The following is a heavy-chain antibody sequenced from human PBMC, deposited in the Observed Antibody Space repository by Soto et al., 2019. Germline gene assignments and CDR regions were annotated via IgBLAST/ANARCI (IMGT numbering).Heavy chain of an antibody. CDR1: GFTFDDYT. D-gene: IGHD4-4*01. CDR2: ISWDGGST. CDR3: AKDSYSPYYYYYGMDV. Sequence: GGSLRLSCAASGFTFDDYTMHWVRQAPGKGLERVSLISWDGGSTYYADSVKGRFTISRDNSKNSLYLQMNSLRTEDTALYYCAKDSYSPYYYYYGMDVWGQGTTVTVSS. V-gene: IGHV3-43*01. J-gene: IGHJ6*02.